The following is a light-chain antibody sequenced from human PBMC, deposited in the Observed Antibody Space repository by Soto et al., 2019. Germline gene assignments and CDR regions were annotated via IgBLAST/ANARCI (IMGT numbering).Light chain of an antibody. J-gene: IGLJ3*02. CDR3: CSFAGRWV. V-gene: IGLV2-11*01. CDR2: YVT. Sequence: QSALTQPRSVSGSPGQSVTISCTGTSSGVGGYDYVSWYQQYPGKAPKLMIYYVTQRPSGVSERFSGSKSGNTASLTISGLQAEDEDDYYCCSFAGRWVFGGGTKLTVL. CDR1: SSGVGGYDY.